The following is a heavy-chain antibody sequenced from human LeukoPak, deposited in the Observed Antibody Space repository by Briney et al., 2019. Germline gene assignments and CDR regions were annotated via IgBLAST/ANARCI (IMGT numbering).Heavy chain of an antibody. D-gene: IGHD2-2*01. J-gene: IGHJ4*02. V-gene: IGHV1-8*01. CDR3: ARDCSSTSCYSH. CDR2: MNPNSGNT. Sequence: GASVKVSCRASGYTFTSYDINWVRQATGQGLEWMGWMNPNSGNTGYAQKFQGRVTMTRNTSISTAYMELSSLRSEDTAVYYCARDCSSTSCYSHWGQGTLVTVSS. CDR1: GYTFTSYD.